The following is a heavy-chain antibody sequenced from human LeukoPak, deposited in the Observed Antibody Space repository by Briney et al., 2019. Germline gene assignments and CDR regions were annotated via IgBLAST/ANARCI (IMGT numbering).Heavy chain of an antibody. J-gene: IGHJ6*03. Sequence: ASVKVSCKASGYTFTGYYMHWVRQAPGQGLEWMGWINPNSGGTNYAQKFQGRVTMTRDTSISTAYMELSRLRSDDTAVYYCARGRGYCTTSGCYYHYMDVWGKGTTVTVSS. CDR1: GYTFTGYY. D-gene: IGHD2-8*01. V-gene: IGHV1-2*02. CDR3: ARGRGYCTTSGCYYHYMDV. CDR2: INPNSGGT.